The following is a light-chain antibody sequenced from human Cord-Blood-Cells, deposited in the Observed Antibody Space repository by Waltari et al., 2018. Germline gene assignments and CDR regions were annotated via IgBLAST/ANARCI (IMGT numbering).Light chain of an antibody. CDR1: QSVLYSSNNKNY. J-gene: IGKJ2*01. CDR2: WAS. V-gene: IGKV4-1*01. Sequence: DIVMTQSPDCLAVSLGERATINCKSSQSVLYSSNNKNYLAWYQQKPGQPPKLFIYWASSREPEVPDRFSGSGYGTDFALTISSLQAEDVAVYYCQQYYSTPPYTFGQGTKLEI. CDR3: QQYYSTPPYT.